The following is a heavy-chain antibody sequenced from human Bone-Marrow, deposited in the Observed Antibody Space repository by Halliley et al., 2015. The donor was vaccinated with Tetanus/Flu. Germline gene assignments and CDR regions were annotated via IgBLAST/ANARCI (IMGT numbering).Heavy chain of an antibody. D-gene: IGHD5-18*01. CDR2: IYYTGST. J-gene: IGHJ4*02. Sequence: TLSLTCTVSGGSISSYYWSWIRQPPGKGLEWIGFIYYTGSTNYNPSLKSRVTISVDTSKNQFSLKLSSVTAADTAVYYCARGVGYNYGDPHFDDWGQGTLVPVSS. CDR1: GGSISSYY. V-gene: IGHV4-59*12. CDR3: ARGVGYNYGDPHFDD.